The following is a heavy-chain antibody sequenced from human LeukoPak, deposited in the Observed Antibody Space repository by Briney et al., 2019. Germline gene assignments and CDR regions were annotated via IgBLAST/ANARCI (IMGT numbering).Heavy chain of an antibody. J-gene: IGHJ4*02. CDR1: GYTFTNYD. Sequence: ASVKVSCKASGYTFTNYDISWVRQAPGQGREWMGWISAHNGNTKYAQKLQDRVTMTTDTSTSTDYIELRNLTSDDTAVYFCARGGSGWHLDWWGQETLVTVSS. CDR3: ARGGSGWHLDW. D-gene: IGHD6-19*01. V-gene: IGHV1-18*01. CDR2: ISAHNGNT.